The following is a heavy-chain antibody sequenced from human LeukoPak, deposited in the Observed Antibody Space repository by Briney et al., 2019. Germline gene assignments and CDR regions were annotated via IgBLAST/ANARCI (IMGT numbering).Heavy chain of an antibody. V-gene: IGHV4-34*01. Sequence: SETLSLTCAVYGGSFSGYYWSWIRQPPGKGLEWIGEINHSGSTNYNPSLKSRVTISVDTSKNQFSLKLSSVTAADTAVYYGARGKSVWQTKSGAFDIWGQGTMVTVSS. J-gene: IGHJ3*02. CDR1: GGSFSGYY. CDR3: ARGKSVWQTKSGAFDI. D-gene: IGHD2-21*01. CDR2: INHSGST.